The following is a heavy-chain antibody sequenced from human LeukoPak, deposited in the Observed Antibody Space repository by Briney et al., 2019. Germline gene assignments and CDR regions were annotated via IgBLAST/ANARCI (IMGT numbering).Heavy chain of an antibody. CDR1: GGTFSSYA. V-gene: IGHV1-69*05. D-gene: IGHD3-22*01. J-gene: IGHJ4*02. CDR3: ARVGKYYYGSSGSEFDY. Sequence: SVKVSCKASGGTFSSYAISWVRQAPGQGLEWMGGIIPIFGTANYAQKFQGRVTITTDESTSTAYMELSSLRSEDTAVYYCARVGKYYYGSSGSEFDYWGQGTLATVSS. CDR2: IIPIFGTA.